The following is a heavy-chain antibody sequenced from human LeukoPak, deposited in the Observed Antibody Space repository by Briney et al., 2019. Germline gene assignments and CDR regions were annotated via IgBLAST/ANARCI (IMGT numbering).Heavy chain of an antibody. J-gene: IGHJ6*03. CDR3: ARDRRGRYDFWSGYYPYMDV. CDR1: GGSFSGYY. Sequence: PSETLSLTCAVYGGSFSGYYWSWIRQPPGKGLEWVGYIYYSGSTYYNPSLKSRVTISVDTSKNQFSLKLSSVTAADTAVYYCARDRRGRYDFWSGYYPYMDVWGKGTTVTVSS. V-gene: IGHV4-59*12. D-gene: IGHD3-3*01. CDR2: IYYSGST.